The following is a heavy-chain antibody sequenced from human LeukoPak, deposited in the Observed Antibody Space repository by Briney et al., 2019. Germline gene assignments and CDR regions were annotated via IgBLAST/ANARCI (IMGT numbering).Heavy chain of an antibody. CDR3: ARADSSSWFDY. CDR1: GFSFSDYY. V-gene: IGHV3-11*05. J-gene: IGHJ4*02. CDR2: ISGSSGYT. Sequence: GGSLRLSCAASGFSFSDYYMTWIRHAPGKGLAWVSHISGSSGYTNYAESVKGRFTISRDNGKNSLYLRMDRLRPEDTAVYYCARADSSSWFDYWGRGALITVSS. D-gene: IGHD6-13*01.